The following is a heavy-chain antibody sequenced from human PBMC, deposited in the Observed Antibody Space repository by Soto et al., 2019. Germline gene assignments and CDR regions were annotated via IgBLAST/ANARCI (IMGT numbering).Heavy chain of an antibody. D-gene: IGHD2-21*01. CDR2: IYPGDSDT. J-gene: IGHJ4*02. V-gene: IGHV5-51*01. CDR1: GYSFSDYW. CDR3: ARRGEYRGTSPCRLDC. Sequence: GESLKISCKASGYSFSDYWIGWVRQMPGRGLEWMGIIYPGDSDTRYSASFQGQVTISADKSISTTFLQWSSLKASDTAMYYCARRGEYRGTSPCRLDCWGQGTLGAVAS.